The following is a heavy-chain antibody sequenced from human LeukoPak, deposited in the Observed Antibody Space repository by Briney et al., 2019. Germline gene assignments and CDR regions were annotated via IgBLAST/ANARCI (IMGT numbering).Heavy chain of an antibody. V-gene: IGHV1-18*01. Sequence: ASVKVSCKACGYTFTNYGISWVRQAPGQGLEWMGWISAYNGNTNYAQKLQGRVTTTTDTSTSTAYLELRSLRSDDTAVYFCARSLMAAPGIDYWGQGTLVTVYS. D-gene: IGHD6-13*01. CDR2: ISAYNGNT. CDR1: GYTFTNYG. CDR3: ARSLMAAPGIDY. J-gene: IGHJ4*02.